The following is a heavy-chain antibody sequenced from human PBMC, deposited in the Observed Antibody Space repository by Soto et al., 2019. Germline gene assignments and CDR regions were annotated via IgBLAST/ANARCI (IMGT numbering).Heavy chain of an antibody. CDR1: GFTFSSYE. CDR3: ARDHKGGYYYYGMDV. CDR2: ISSSGSTI. J-gene: IGHJ6*02. V-gene: IGHV3-48*03. Sequence: PRGSLRLSCAASGFTFSSYEMNWVRQAPGKGLEWVSYISSSGSTIYYADSVKGRFTISRDNAKNSLYLQMNSLRAEDTAVYYCARDHKGGYYYYGMDVWGQGTTVTVSS.